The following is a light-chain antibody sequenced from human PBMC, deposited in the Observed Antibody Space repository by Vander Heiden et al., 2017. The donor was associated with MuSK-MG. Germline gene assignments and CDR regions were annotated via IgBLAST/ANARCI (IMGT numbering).Light chain of an antibody. CDR1: QSISSW. Sequence: DIQLTQSPSTLSASVGDRVTITCRASQSISSWLASYQQKPRKAPKLLIYKASSLESGVPSRFSGSGSGTEFTLTISSLQPDDFATYYCQQYNSYPRLTFGGGTKVEIK. V-gene: IGKV1-5*03. CDR3: QQYNSYPRLT. CDR2: KAS. J-gene: IGKJ4*01.